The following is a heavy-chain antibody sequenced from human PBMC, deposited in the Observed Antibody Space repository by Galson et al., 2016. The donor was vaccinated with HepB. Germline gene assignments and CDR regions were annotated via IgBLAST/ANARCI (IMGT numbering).Heavy chain of an antibody. J-gene: IGHJ4*02. Sequence: SLRLSCAASGFTFNTYAMTWVRQAPGKGLECVATISGNAIGTAYAGSGKGRFTISRANSKNTVYLQMDGLSAEDTAVYYCAREWELGGYFDYWGQGTLVTVSS. D-gene: IGHD1-26*01. V-gene: IGHV3-23*01. CDR1: GFTFNTYA. CDR2: ISGNAIGT. CDR3: AREWELGGYFDY.